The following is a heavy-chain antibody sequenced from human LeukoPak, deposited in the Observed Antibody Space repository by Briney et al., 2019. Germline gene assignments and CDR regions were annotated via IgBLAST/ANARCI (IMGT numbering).Heavy chain of an antibody. CDR2: IYYSGST. Sequence: PSETLSLTCTVSGGSTSSGDYYWSWIRQPPGKGLEWIGYIYYSGSTYYNPSLKSRVTISVDTSKNQFSLKLSSVTAADTAVYYCARAVVVPAAILFDYWGQGTLVTVSS. J-gene: IGHJ4*02. CDR1: GGSTSSGDYY. CDR3: ARAVVVPAAILFDY. D-gene: IGHD2-2*01. V-gene: IGHV4-30-4*01.